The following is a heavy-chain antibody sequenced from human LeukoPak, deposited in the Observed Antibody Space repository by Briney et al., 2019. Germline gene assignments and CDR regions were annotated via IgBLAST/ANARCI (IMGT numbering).Heavy chain of an antibody. CDR3: ARDTEIFGGLYYYMDV. V-gene: IGHV3-30-3*01. J-gene: IGHJ6*03. D-gene: IGHD3-3*01. CDR2: ISYDGNNE. Sequence: PGGSLRLSCAASEFTFSSYTMHWVRQAPGKGLEWVAIISYDGNNEYYADSVKGRFTISRDNSKNTMYLQMNSLRAEDTAVYYCARDTEIFGGLYYYMDVWGKGTTVTVSS. CDR1: EFTFSSYT.